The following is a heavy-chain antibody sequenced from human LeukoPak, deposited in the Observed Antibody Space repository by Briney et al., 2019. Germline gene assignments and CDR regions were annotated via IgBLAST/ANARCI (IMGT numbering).Heavy chain of an antibody. CDR1: GGSISSYY. V-gene: IGHV4-4*07. Sequence: SETLSLTCAVYGGSISSYYWSWIRQPAGKGLEWIGRIYTSGSTNYNPSLKSRVTMSVDTSKNQFSLSLSSVTAADTAFYYCARETTGLARYFDYWGQGTLVTVSS. CDR3: ARETTGLARYFDY. J-gene: IGHJ4*02. D-gene: IGHD4-11*01. CDR2: IYTSGST.